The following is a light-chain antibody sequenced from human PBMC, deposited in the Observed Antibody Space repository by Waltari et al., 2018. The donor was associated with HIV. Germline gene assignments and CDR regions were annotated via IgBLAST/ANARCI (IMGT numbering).Light chain of an antibody. Sequence: QSALTQPRSVSGSPGQSVTISCTGTSLNVGGYNYVSWFQQHPGNAPKLIIYDVTQRPSVSPDRFSASKSGNTASLTISGLQAGDEADYFCCSYAGSYTWVFGTGTELTVL. CDR1: SLNVGGYNY. CDR2: DVT. V-gene: IGLV2-11*01. CDR3: CSYAGSYTWV. J-gene: IGLJ3*02.